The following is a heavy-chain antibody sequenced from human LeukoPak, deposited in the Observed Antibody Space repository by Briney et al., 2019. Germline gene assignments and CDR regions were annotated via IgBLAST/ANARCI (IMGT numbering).Heavy chain of an antibody. V-gene: IGHV4-34*01. Sequence: SETLSLTCAVYGGSFSGYYWSWIRQPPGKGLEWIGEINHSGSTNYNPSLKSRVTISVDTSKKQFSLKPSSVTAADTAVYYCARVLEGSSGQHWYFDLWGRGTLVTVSS. J-gene: IGHJ2*01. D-gene: IGHD6-19*01. CDR3: ARVLEGSSGQHWYFDL. CDR1: GGSFSGYY. CDR2: INHSGST.